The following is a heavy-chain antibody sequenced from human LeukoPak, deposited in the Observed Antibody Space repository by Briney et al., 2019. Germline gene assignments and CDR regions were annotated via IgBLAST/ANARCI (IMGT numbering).Heavy chain of an antibody. J-gene: IGHJ3*02. D-gene: IGHD3-3*01. CDR2: MSNDGSIK. CDR3: ARELTVFGVVIQRYDTFDI. Sequence: GGSLRLSCAASGFTFSGYTIHWVRQAPGKGLEWVAVMSNDGSIKKYANSVKGRFTISRDNSKNRLYLQMDSLRAEDTAVYYCARELTVFGVVIQRYDTFDIWGQGTMVTVSS. V-gene: IGHV3-30-3*01. CDR1: GFTFSGYT.